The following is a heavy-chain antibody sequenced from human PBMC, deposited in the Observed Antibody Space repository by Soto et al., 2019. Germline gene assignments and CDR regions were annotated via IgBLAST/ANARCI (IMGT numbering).Heavy chain of an antibody. Sequence: QVQLQESGPGLVKPSGTLSLTCAVSGGSISSSNWWSWVRQPPGKGLEWIGQIYHSGSTNYNPSLXXRXATXVDKSKNQFSLNLRSVTAADTAVYYCARDRDECDYWGQGTLVTVSS. CDR1: GGSISSSNW. CDR2: IYHSGST. CDR3: ARDRDECDY. J-gene: IGHJ4*02. V-gene: IGHV4-4*02. D-gene: IGHD3-10*01.